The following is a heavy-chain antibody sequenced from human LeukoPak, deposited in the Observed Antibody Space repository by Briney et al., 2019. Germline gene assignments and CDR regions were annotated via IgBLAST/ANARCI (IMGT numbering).Heavy chain of an antibody. CDR2: ISDGGGGT. D-gene: IGHD2-15*01. V-gene: IGHV3-23*01. CDR3: AKDRVCSGGSCYFDY. CDR1: GVTFSSLA. J-gene: IGHJ4*02. Sequence: PGGSLRLSCAASGVTFSSLAMTWVRQAPGKGLEWVSGISDGGGGTSYADSVKGRFTISRDNSQSTLYLQMNSLRAEDTAVYYCAKDRVCSGGSCYFDYWGQGTLVTVSS.